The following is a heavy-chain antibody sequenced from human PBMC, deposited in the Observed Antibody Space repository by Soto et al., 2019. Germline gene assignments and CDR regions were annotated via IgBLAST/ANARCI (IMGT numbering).Heavy chain of an antibody. CDR3: VKVKDKWSRLVYLDS. CDR2: IDWNGGTI. V-gene: IGHV3-9*01. Sequence: EVQLVESGGGLVQPGRSLRLSCAASGFSFDDYAMHWARQAPGKGLEWVSGIDWNGGTIAYADSVKGRFSISRDNAKSFLYLQMNSLNVEDTAFYYCVKVKDKWSRLVYLDSWGPGTLVSVSS. CDR1: GFSFDDYA. J-gene: IGHJ4*02. D-gene: IGHD3-3*01.